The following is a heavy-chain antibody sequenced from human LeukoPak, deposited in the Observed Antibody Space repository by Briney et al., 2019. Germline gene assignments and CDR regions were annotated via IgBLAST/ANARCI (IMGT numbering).Heavy chain of an antibody. Sequence: SETLSLTCTVSGGSISSYYWSWIRQPPGKGLEWIGYIYYSGSTDYNPSLRSRVTLSVDTSKNQFSLKLTSVTAADTAVYYCARAGGYCSSTRCYNWFDPWGQGTLVTVSS. CDR1: GGSISSYY. CDR2: IYYSGST. J-gene: IGHJ5*02. CDR3: ARAGGYCSSTRCYNWFDP. V-gene: IGHV4-59*01. D-gene: IGHD2-2*01.